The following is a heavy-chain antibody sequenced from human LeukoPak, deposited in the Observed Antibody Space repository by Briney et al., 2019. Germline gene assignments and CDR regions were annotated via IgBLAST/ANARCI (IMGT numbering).Heavy chain of an antibody. CDR3: AKERGHPLPNYHMDV. CDR1: GFTFSSYA. D-gene: IGHD4/OR15-4a*01. CDR2: IVDTGDGT. Sequence: GGSLRLSCAASGFTFSSYAMSWVRQAPGKGLGWVSTIVDTGDGTFYADSVRGRFTTSRDSSKNTLYLQMNSLRADDTAVYYCAKERGHPLPNYHMDVWGKGTTVTVSS. J-gene: IGHJ6*03. V-gene: IGHV3-23*01.